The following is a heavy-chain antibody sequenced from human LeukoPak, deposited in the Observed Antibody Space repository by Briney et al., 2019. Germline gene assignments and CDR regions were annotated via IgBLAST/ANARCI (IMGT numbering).Heavy chain of an antibody. J-gene: IGHJ4*02. V-gene: IGHV3-9*01. D-gene: IGHD3-3*01. CDR3: AKYLMGYQSTYYDFWSGHHGGY. CDR2: ISWNSGSM. Sequence: GGSLRLSCAASGFTFDDYAMHWVRQAPGKGLEWVSGISWNSGSMGYADSVKGRFTISRDNAKNSLYPQMNSLRAEDTALYYCAKYLMGYQSTYYDFWSGHHGGYWGQGTLVTVSS. CDR1: GFTFDDYA.